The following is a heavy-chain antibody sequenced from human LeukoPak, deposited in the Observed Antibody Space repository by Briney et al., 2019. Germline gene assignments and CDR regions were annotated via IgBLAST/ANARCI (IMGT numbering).Heavy chain of an antibody. CDR2: INPNNGGT. CDR3: ARALWELPFDY. V-gene: IGHV1-2*02. CDR1: GYTFTGYY. J-gene: IGHJ4*02. D-gene: IGHD1-26*01. Sequence: GASVKVSCKASGYTFTGYYMHWVRQAPGQGLEWMGWINPNNGGTNYAQKFQGRVTMTRDTSISTAYMELSRLRSDDTAVYYCARALWELPFDYWGQGTLVTVSS.